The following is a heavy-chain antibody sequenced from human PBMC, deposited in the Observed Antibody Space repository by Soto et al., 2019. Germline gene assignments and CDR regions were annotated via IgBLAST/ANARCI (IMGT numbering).Heavy chain of an antibody. J-gene: IGHJ6*02. CDR2: IIPIFGTA. V-gene: IGHV1-69*06. D-gene: IGHD5-12*01. Sequence: QVQLVQSGAEVKKPGSSVKVSCKASGGTFSSYAISWVRQAPGQVLEWMGGIIPIFGTANYAQKFQGRVTITADKSTSTAYMELSSLRSEYTAVYYCEIRGGDGYNFGMDVWGQGTTVTVSS. CDR1: GGTFSSYA. CDR3: EIRGGDGYNFGMDV.